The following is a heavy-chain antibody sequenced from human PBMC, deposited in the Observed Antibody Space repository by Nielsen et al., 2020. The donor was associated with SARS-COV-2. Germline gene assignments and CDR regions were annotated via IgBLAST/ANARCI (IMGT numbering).Heavy chain of an antibody. V-gene: IGHV1-46*01. CDR3: ARDGARALDY. J-gene: IGHJ4*02. CDR1: GYTFTSYY. D-gene: IGHD4/OR15-4a*01. Sequence: ASVKVSCKASGYTFTSYYMHWVRQAPGQGLEWMGILKPSAGSTTFADKFQGRVTMTRDTSTSTVYMELSSLRPEDTAVYYCARDGARALDYWGQGTLLIVSS. CDR2: LKPSAGST.